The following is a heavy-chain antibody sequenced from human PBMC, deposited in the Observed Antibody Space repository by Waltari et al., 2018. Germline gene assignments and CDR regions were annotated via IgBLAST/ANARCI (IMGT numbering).Heavy chain of an antibody. V-gene: IGHV4-59*01. Sequence: QVQLQESGPGLVKPSETLSLTCTVSGGSISSYYWSWIRQPPGKGLEWIGYIYYSGSTNYNPSRKSRVTISVDTSKNQFSLKLSSATAADTAVYYCARVPGDYIPRSPYFDYWGQGTLVTVSS. CDR2: IYYSGST. CDR3: ARVPGDYIPRSPYFDY. D-gene: IGHD4-4*01. CDR1: GGSISSYY. J-gene: IGHJ4*02.